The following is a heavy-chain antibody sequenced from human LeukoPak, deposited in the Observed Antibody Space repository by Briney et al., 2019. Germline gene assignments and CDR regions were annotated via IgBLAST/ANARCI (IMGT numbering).Heavy chain of an antibody. CDR2: ISAYNGNT. Sequence: ASVKVSCKASGYTFTSYGISWVRQAPGQGLEWMGWISAYNGNTNYAQKLQGRVTMTTDTSTSTAYMEPRSLRSDDTAVYYCARDLQQYCSGGSCYQRDHWFDPWGQGTLVTVSS. V-gene: IGHV1-18*01. CDR3: ARDLQQYCSGGSCYQRDHWFDP. D-gene: IGHD2-15*01. CDR1: GYTFTSYG. J-gene: IGHJ5*02.